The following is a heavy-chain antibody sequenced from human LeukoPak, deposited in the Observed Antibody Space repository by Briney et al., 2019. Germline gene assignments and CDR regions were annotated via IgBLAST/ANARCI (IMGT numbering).Heavy chain of an antibody. CDR3: ARGIERIPSGWPKIHYFHY. Sequence: ASVKVSRKASGYTFTSYGISWVRQAPGQGLEWMGWISAYNGNTNYAQKLQGRVTMTTDTYTSTAYMELRSLRSDDTAVYYCARGIERIPSGWPKIHYFHYWGEGTLVTLSS. CDR1: GYTFTSYG. CDR2: ISAYNGNT. D-gene: IGHD6-19*01. V-gene: IGHV1-18*01. J-gene: IGHJ4*02.